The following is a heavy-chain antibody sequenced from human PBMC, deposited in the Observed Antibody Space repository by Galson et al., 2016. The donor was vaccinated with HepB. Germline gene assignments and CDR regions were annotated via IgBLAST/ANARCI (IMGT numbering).Heavy chain of an antibody. D-gene: IGHD3-10*01. CDR1: GYTFSRYW. V-gene: IGHV5-10-1*01. CDR2: IDPSDSNT. CDR3: ARRAFLGEIDY. Sequence: QSGAEVKKPGESLRISCKGSGYTFSRYWINWVRQMPGKGLEWMGRIDPSDSNTNYSPSFQGHVTISVDKSLSTAYLQWSSLKSSDTSMYYCARRAFLGEIDYWGQGTQVTVSS. J-gene: IGHJ4*02.